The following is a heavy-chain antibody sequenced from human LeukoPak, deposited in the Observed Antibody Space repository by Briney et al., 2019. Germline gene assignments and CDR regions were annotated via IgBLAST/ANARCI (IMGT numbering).Heavy chain of an antibody. V-gene: IGHV4-59*01. CDR1: GGSISSYY. D-gene: IGHD6-19*01. J-gene: IGHJ1*01. CDR3: ARGVTGGWYGDFQH. CDR2: IYYSGST. Sequence: PSETLSLTCTVSGGSISSYYWSWIRQPPGKGLEWIGYIYYSGSTHYNPSLKSRVTISGDTSKNQFSLKLSSVTAADTAVYYCARGVTGGWYGDFQHWGQGTLVTVSS.